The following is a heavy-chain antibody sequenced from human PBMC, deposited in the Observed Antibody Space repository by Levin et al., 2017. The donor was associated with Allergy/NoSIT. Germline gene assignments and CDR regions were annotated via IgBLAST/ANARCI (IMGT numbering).Heavy chain of an antibody. CDR3: ARGFHCSGTSCWYTSSFRRAHFDL. Sequence: KISCKVSGGTFRNYAISWVRQAPGQGLEWMGGTSAIYGTADYAQKFQGRVTITADQSTSTAYMELSSLRSEDTAVYYCARGFHCSGTSCWYTSSFRRAHFDLWGQGTLVTVSS. J-gene: IGHJ4*02. D-gene: IGHD2-2*01. V-gene: IGHV1-69*01. CDR2: TSAIYGTA. CDR1: GGTFRNYA.